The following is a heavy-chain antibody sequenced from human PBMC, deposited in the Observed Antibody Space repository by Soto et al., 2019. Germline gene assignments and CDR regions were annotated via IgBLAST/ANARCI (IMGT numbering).Heavy chain of an antibody. CDR1: LGSISSGPSY. CDR2: IYYLVNT. Sequence: SQTLSVTCAVSLGSISSGPSYWGLVHQRPMQVLEWVGSIYYLVNTYYNSSLGSRVVISVDKSKNQFSLKLSSVTAADTAVYYCAGLYPYESSGYHLNYWGQGTQVTVSS. J-gene: IGHJ4*02. D-gene: IGHD3-22*01. V-gene: IGHV4-39*01. CDR3: AGLYPYESSGYHLNY.